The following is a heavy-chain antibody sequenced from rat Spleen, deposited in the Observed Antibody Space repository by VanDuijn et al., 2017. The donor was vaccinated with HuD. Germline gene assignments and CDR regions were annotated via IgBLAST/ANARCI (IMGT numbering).Heavy chain of an antibody. CDR2: ISYDGSST. D-gene: IGHD1-9*01. CDR3: ARRHYGYTDYFDY. CDR1: GFTFNNYV. Sequence: EVQLVESGGGLVQPGSPLKLSCAASGFTFNNYVMTWVRQAPTEGLEWVATISYDGSSTYYRDSVKGRFTISRDNAERAMSLQMDSLRSEDTATYYCARRHYGYTDYFDYWGQGVMVTVSS. J-gene: IGHJ2*01. V-gene: IGHV5-29*01.